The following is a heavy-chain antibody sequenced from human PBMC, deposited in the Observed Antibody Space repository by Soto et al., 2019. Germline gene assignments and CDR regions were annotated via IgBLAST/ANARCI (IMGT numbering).Heavy chain of an antibody. D-gene: IGHD3-16*01. J-gene: IGHJ4*02. CDR1: GFAFSNYG. CDR2: ISSSGDKI. CDR3: ARDRVLLGELPFDY. V-gene: IGHV3-48*01. Sequence: GGSLRLSCGASGFAFSNYGMNWVRQAPGKGLQWVSYISSSGDKIYYADSVKGRFTISRDNSKNTLYLQMNSLRAEDTAVYYCARDRVLLGELPFDYWGQGTLVTVSS.